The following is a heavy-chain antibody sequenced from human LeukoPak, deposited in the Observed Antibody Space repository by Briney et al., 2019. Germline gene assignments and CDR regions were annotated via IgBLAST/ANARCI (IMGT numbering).Heavy chain of an antibody. V-gene: IGHV1-2*02. CDR2: INPNSGGT. D-gene: IGHD1-1*01. CDR3: ARGAGGVRYYYYYYMDG. J-gene: IGHJ6*03. Sequence: ASVKVSCKASGYTFTGYYMHWERQAPGQGLEWMGSINPNSGGTNYAQKFQGRVTMNRDTSISKAYMALSRLRSDDTAVYYCARGAGGVRYYYYYYMDGWGKGTTVTVSS. CDR1: GYTFTGYY.